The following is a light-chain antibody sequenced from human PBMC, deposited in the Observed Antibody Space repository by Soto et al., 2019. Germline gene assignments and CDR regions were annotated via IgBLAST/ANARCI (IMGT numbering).Light chain of an antibody. J-gene: IGLJ3*02. Sequence: QSVLTQPPSASGTPGQRVSISCSGSNSNIGSNTVSWYQQVPGTAPKLLLYNNNQRPSGVPDRFSGSKSGTSASLAISGLQSEDEADYYCATWDDSLNGNCVFGGGTKVTVL. V-gene: IGLV1-44*01. CDR1: NSNIGSNT. CDR3: ATWDDSLNGNCV. CDR2: NNN.